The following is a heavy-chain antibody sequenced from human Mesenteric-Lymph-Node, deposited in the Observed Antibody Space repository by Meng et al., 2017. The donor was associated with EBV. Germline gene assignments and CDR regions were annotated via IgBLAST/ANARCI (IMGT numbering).Heavy chain of an antibody. CDR2: ISSSSTYI. CDR1: GFIFSRYA. D-gene: IGHD2-21*01. CDR3: ARDQFHDPSWFDP. Sequence: VRGVELGGGLVKPGGSLRLSCESSGFIFSRYAMNWVRQAPGKGLEWVASISSSSTYIYYADSVKGRFTISRDNAKDSLYLQMNSLRGEDTAVYYCARDQFHDPSWFDPWGQGTLVTVSS. V-gene: IGHV3-21*01. J-gene: IGHJ5*02.